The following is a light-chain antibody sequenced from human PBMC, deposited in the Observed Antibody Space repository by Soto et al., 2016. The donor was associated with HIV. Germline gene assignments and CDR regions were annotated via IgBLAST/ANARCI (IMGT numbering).Light chain of an antibody. V-gene: IGLV3-21*03. CDR3: QVWDNASDHVV. Sequence: SYVLTQPPSLSVAPGKTARITCGGNNIGSKSVHWYQQVPGQAPVLVVYDDADRPPGIPERFSGSNSGNTATLTISRVEAGDEADYHCQVWDNASDHVVFGGGTSLAVL. J-gene: IGLJ3*02. CDR2: DDA. CDR1: NIGSKS.